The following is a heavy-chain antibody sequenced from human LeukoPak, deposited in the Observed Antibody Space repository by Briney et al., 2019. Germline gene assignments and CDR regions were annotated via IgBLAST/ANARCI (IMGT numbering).Heavy chain of an antibody. CDR1: GFTFSSYS. J-gene: IGHJ4*02. CDR3: ARLGDSSGYPFDY. D-gene: IGHD3-22*01. V-gene: IGHV3-21*01. CDR2: ISSSSSYI. Sequence: GGSLRLSCAASGFTFSSYSMSWVRQAPGRGLEWVSSISSSSSYIYYADSVKGRFTISRDNAKNSLYLQMNSLRAEDTAVYYCARLGDSSGYPFDYWGQGTLVTVSS.